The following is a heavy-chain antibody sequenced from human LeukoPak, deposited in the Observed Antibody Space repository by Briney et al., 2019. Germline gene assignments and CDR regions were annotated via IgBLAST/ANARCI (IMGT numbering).Heavy chain of an antibody. J-gene: IGHJ4*02. CDR1: GFSVGSGYF. CDR2: VHHSGNT. D-gene: IGHD6-19*01. V-gene: IGHV4-38-2*01. Sequence: KTSETLSLTCAVSGFSVGSGYFWGWIRQPPGKGLEWIGSVHHSGNTYYNPSLKSRVAASVDTSKNQFSLRLNSVTAADTAIYHCARAKNIAVAADYFDSWGQGTLVTVSS. CDR3: ARAKNIAVAADYFDS.